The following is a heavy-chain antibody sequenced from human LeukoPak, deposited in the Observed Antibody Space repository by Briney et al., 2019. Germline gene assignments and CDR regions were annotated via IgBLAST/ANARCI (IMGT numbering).Heavy chain of an antibody. CDR1: GVTVSSNY. CDR2: LYTDDRP. J-gene: IGHJ4*02. Sequence: GALRLSCTASGVTVSSNYMTWVRQAPGKGLEWVSLLYTDDRPFYADSVKGRFTISRDNSNRTVFLQMNSLRAEDTAVYYCARDGPGYSSSWSDYWGQGTLVTVSS. D-gene: IGHD6-13*01. CDR3: ARDGPGYSSSWSDY. V-gene: IGHV3-53*01.